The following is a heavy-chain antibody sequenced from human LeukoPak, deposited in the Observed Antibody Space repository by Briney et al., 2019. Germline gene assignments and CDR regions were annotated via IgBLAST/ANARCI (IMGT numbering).Heavy chain of an antibody. V-gene: IGHV3-9*01. Sequence: PGRSLRLSCAASGFSIDEYAMHWVRQAPGKGLEWVSGISWNRGSIGYADSVKGRFTISRDNAKNSLYLQMNSLRAEDTAVYYCAKDHSPFRRGLNDYWGQGTLVTVSS. D-gene: IGHD1-26*01. J-gene: IGHJ4*02. CDR1: GFSIDEYA. CDR3: AKDHSPFRRGLNDY. CDR2: ISWNRGSI.